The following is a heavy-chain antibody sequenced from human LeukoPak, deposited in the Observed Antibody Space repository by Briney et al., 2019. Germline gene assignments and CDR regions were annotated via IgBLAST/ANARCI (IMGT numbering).Heavy chain of an antibody. Sequence: PSETLSLTCAVYGGSFSGYYWSWIRQPPGKGLEWIGEINHSGSTNYNPSLKSRVTISVDTSKNQFSLKLSSVTAADTAVYYCVRHWTYYDYVWGSYRPYYFDYWGQGTLVTVSS. CDR2: INHSGST. CDR1: GGSFSGYY. J-gene: IGHJ4*02. V-gene: IGHV4-34*01. D-gene: IGHD3-16*02. CDR3: VRHWTYYDYVWGSYRPYYFDY.